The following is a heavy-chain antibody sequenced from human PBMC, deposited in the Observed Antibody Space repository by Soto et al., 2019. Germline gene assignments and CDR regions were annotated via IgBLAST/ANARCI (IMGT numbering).Heavy chain of an antibody. V-gene: IGHV1-18*04. J-gene: IGHJ4*02. CDR2: ISAYNGNT. D-gene: IGHD3-10*01. CDR3: ATPSGY. Sequence: GASVKVSCKASGYTFTSYGISWVRQAPGQGLEWMGWISAYNGNTNYAQKLQGRVTMTTDTSTSTVFMDLSSLRSEDTAIYYCATPSGYWGQGTLVTVSS. CDR1: GYTFTSYG.